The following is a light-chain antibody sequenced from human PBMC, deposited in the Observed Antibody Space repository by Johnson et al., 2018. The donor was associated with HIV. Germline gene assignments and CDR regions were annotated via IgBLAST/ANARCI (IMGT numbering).Light chain of an antibody. Sequence: QSVLTQPPSVSAAPGQKVTISCSGSSSTVGNNFVSWYQVLPGTAPKLLIYKDNERPSGIPDRFSGSKSGTSATLGITGLQTGDEANYYCGTWDSSMSAVFGSGTKVTVL. J-gene: IGLJ1*01. CDR2: KDN. V-gene: IGLV1-51*02. CDR1: SSTVGNNF. CDR3: GTWDSSMSAV.